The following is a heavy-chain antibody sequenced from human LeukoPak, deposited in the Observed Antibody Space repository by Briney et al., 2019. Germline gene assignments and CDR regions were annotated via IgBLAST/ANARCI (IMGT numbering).Heavy chain of an antibody. J-gene: IGHJ4*02. D-gene: IGHD3-10*01. Sequence: PGGSLSLSCAASGFTFSSYELNWVRQAPGKGLEWVSYISSSGSTIYYADSVKGRFTISRDNAKNSLYLQMNSLRAEDTAVYYCARDSAGSGSLVGYFEYWGQGTLVTVSS. CDR2: ISSSGSTI. V-gene: IGHV3-48*03. CDR1: GFTFSSYE. CDR3: ARDSAGSGSLVGYFEY.